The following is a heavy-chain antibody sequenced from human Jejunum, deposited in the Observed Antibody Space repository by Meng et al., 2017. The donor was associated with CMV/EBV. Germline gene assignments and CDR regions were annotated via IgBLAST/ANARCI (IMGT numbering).Heavy chain of an antibody. J-gene: IGHJ4*02. D-gene: IGHD6-13*01. Sequence: FCVYGCALSGYSWACLRQPPGEGVVWIGEINHSGSTTYNPSLKSRVTISVDTSKNQFSLKLSSVTAADTAVYYCARGSFIAAAGSDYWGQGTLVTVSS. V-gene: IGHV4-34*01. CDR2: INHSGST. CDR1: GCALSGYS. CDR3: ARGSFIAAAGSDY.